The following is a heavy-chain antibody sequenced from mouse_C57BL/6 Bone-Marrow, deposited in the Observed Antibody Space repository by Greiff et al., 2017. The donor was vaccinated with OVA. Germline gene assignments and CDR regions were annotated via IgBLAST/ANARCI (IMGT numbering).Heavy chain of an antibody. D-gene: IGHD1-1*01. V-gene: IGHV5-12*01. CDR3: ASHYYGSSPITDAMDY. Sequence: DVMLVESGGGLVQPGGSLKLSCAASGFTFSDYYMYWVRQTPEKRLEWVAYISNGGGSTYYPDTVKGRFTISRDNAKNTLYLQMSRLKSEDTAMYYCASHYYGSSPITDAMDYWGQGTSVTVSS. CDR1: GFTFSDYY. CDR2: ISNGGGST. J-gene: IGHJ4*01.